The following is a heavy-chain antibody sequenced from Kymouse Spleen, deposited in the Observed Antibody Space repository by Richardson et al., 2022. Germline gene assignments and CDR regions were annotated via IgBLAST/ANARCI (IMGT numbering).Heavy chain of an antibody. D-gene: IGHD6-19*01. CDR2: ISYDGSNK. CDR3: AKDQWLADTPYYYYYGMDV. Sequence: QVQLVESGGGVVQPGRSLRLSCAASGFTFSSYGMHWVRQAPGKGLEWVAVISYDGSNKYYADSVKGRFTISRDNSKNTLYLQMNSLRAEDTAVYYCAKDQWLADTPYYYYYGMDVWGQGTTVTVSS. CDR1: GFTFSSYG. V-gene: IGHV3-30*18. J-gene: IGHJ6*02.